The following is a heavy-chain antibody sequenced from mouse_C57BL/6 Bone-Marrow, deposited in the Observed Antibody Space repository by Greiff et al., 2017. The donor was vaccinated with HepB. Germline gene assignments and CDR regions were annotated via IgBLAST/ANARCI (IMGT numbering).Heavy chain of an antibody. CDR2: IYPGSGNT. CDR3: AREDPYYYGSSFSY. J-gene: IGHJ3*01. CDR1: GYTFTDYY. V-gene: IGHV1-76*01. D-gene: IGHD1-1*01. Sequence: QVQLQQSGAELVRPGASVKLSCKASGYTFTDYYINWVKQRPGQGLEWIARIYPGSGNTYYNEKFKGKATLTAEKSSSTAYMQLSSLTSEDSAVYFCAREDPYYYGSSFSYWGQGTLVTVSA.